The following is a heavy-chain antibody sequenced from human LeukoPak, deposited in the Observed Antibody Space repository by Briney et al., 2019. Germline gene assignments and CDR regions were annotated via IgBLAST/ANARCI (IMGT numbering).Heavy chain of an antibody. CDR1: GGSISSYY. CDR3: ASAPPSSGSYFWFDP. V-gene: IGHV4-59*01. D-gene: IGHD1-26*01. Sequence: SETLSLTCTVSGGSISSYYWSWLRQPPGRGLKWLGYIYYSGSTNYNPSLKSRVPISVDMSKNQFSLKLSSVAAADRAVYYCASAPPSSGSYFWFDPWGQGTLVTVS. CDR2: IYYSGST. J-gene: IGHJ5*02.